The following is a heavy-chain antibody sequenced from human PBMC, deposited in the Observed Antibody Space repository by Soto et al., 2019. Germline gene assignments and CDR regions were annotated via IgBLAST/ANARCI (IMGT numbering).Heavy chain of an antibody. J-gene: IGHJ3*02. Sequence: GGSLRLSCAASGFTFSSYWMHWVRQAPGKGLEWVSVISGSGDSTYYADSVKGRFTISRDNSEDTLYLRMNSLRAEDTAVYSCARELGYCSGGNCYLEGAFDIWGQGTMVTVSS. D-gene: IGHD2-15*01. V-gene: IGHV3-23*01. CDR1: GFTFSSYW. CDR3: ARELGYCSGGNCYLEGAFDI. CDR2: ISGSGDST.